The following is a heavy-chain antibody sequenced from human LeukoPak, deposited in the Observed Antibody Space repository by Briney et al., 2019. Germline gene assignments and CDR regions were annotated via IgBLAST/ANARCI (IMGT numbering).Heavy chain of an antibody. CDR2: INPSGGST. D-gene: IGHD3-22*01. V-gene: IGHV1-46*01. Sequence: ASVKVSCKASGYTFTSYYMHWVRQAPGQGLEGMGIINPSGGSTSYAQKFQGRVTMTRDTSTSTVCMELRSLRSEDTAVYCCARPPTWYDSSGYRAEYFQHWGQGTLVTVSS. J-gene: IGHJ1*01. CDR1: GYTFTSYY. CDR3: ARPPTWYDSSGYRAEYFQH.